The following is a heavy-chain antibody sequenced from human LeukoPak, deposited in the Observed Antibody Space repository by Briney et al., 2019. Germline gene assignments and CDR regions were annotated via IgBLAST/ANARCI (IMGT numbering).Heavy chain of an antibody. Sequence: GGSLRLSCAASGFSFRTHWMNWVRQAPGKGLEWVGLTRSKTDGGTTDYAAPVRGRFTISRDDIQNTMYLQMNSLKTEDTAVYYCRLVVTPQGLDSWGQGTLVTVSS. D-gene: IGHD3-22*01. J-gene: IGHJ4*02. V-gene: IGHV3-15*01. CDR1: GFSFRTHW. CDR2: TRSKTDGGTT. CDR3: RLVVTPQGLDS.